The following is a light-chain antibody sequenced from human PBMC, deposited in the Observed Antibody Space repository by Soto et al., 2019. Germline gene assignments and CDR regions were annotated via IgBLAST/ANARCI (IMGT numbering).Light chain of an antibody. J-gene: IGKJ5*01. V-gene: IGKV3D-20*01. Sequence: EVVLTQSPGTLSLSPGERATLSCRASQSVSGSDLAWYQQKPGLAPRLLIYDASSRATGIPDRFSGSGSGTDFTLTISRLEPEDFAVYYCQQYGSSPFGQGTRLEI. CDR1: QSVSGSD. CDR2: DAS. CDR3: QQYGSSP.